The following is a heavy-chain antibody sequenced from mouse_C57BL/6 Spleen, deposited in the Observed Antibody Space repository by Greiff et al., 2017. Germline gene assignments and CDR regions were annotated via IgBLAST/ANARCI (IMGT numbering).Heavy chain of an antibody. V-gene: IGHV1-53*01. CDR2: INPSNGGT. CDR3: ARWLLRGYAMDY. J-gene: IGHJ4*01. CDR1: GHTFTSYW. D-gene: IGHD2-3*01. Sequence: QVQLQQPGTELVKPGASVKLSCKASGHTFTSYWMHWVKQRPGQGLEWIGNINPSNGGTNYNEKFKSKATLTVDKSSSTAYMQLSSLTSEDSAVYYCARWLLRGYAMDYWGQGTSVTVSS.